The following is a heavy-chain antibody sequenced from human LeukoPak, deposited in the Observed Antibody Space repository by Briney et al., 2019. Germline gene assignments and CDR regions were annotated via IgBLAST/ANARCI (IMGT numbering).Heavy chain of an antibody. CDR1: GFTVDSNY. J-gene: IGHJ4*02. CDR2: IYTGGNT. Sequence: GGSLRLSCAASGFTVDSNYLSWVRQAPGKGLEWVSTIYTGGNTYYAASVKGRFTISRDFSKNTVFPHMNSLRAEDTAMYYCARGDDSGYYDYFDYWGQGALVTVSS. D-gene: IGHD3-22*01. CDR3: ARGDDSGYYDYFDY. V-gene: IGHV3-53*01.